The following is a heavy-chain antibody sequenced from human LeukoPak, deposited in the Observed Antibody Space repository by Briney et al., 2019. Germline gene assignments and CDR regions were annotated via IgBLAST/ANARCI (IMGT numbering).Heavy chain of an antibody. D-gene: IGHD3-16*01. CDR2: IYYSGST. V-gene: IGHV4-59*12. CDR3: ARGEGGVHYFDY. J-gene: IGHJ4*02. Sequence: SETLSLTCTVSGGSLSSYHWSWIRQPPGKGLEWIGYIYYSGSTNYNPSLKSRVTISVDTSKNQFSLKLSSVTAADTAVYYCARGEGGVHYFDYWGQGTLVTVSS. CDR1: GGSLSSYH.